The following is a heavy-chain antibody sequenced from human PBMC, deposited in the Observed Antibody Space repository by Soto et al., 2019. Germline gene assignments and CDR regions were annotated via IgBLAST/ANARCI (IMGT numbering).Heavy chain of an antibody. D-gene: IGHD2-8*01. CDR2: ISPYSGHK. CDR1: GYSFTSYG. J-gene: IGHJ6*02. CDR3: ARDRCTTAKCYTHHLDV. V-gene: IGHV1-18*04. Sequence: QGQLVQSGGEVTKPGASVKVSCNASGYSFTSYGISWVRQAPGQGLEWMGWISPYSGHKKDAQKVQGRVTLTTETSTGTAYMELRSLASDDTAVYYCARDRCTTAKCYTHHLDVWGQGTTVIVSS.